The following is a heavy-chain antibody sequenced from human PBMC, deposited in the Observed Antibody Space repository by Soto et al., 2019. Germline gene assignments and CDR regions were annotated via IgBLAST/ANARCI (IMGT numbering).Heavy chain of an antibody. D-gene: IGHD3-22*01. CDR2: VLDDGSDK. CDR3: SAMTSSGYSFDF. Sequence: QVQLVESGGGVVQPGRSLRLSCLASGLTFSTYTLHWVRQAPGKGLEWVALVLDDGSDKFYADSVKGRFTISRDNSKSALYLQMNSLRTEDTAVYYCSAMTSSGYSFDFWGQGTLVTVSS. CDR1: GLTFSTYT. J-gene: IGHJ4*02. V-gene: IGHV3-30*14.